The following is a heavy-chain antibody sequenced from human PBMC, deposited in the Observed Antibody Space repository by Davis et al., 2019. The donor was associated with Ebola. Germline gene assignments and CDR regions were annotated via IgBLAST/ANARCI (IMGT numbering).Heavy chain of an antibody. CDR2: VYRSGST. V-gene: IGHV4-39*01. J-gene: IGHJ6*02. CDR1: SVTISSSDYY. Sequence: MPSETLSLTCTVSSVTISSSDYYWGWIRQPPGKGLHWIASVYRSGSTYYNPSLESRVAISVDTSKNQFSLKMTAVTAADTAVYYCARGNYGDYIVLYYYNMDVWGQGTTVTVSS. D-gene: IGHD4-17*01. CDR3: ARGNYGDYIVLYYYNMDV.